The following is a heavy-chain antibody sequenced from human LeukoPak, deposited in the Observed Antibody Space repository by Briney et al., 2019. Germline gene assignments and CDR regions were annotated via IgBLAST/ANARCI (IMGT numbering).Heavy chain of an antibody. V-gene: IGHV3-7*01. CDR3: VRDHSYYYDSSGTLTGWFDP. D-gene: IGHD3-22*01. CDR2: IKEDGSEK. CDR1: GFTFSEFW. J-gene: IGHJ5*02. Sequence: QTGGSLRLSCAASGFTFSEFWMSWVRHTPGKGLEWLASIKEDGSEKNYVDSVKGRFTVSRDNAKRSLYLQMNNLRAADTAVYYCVRDHSYYYDSSGTLTGWFDPWGQGTLVTVSS.